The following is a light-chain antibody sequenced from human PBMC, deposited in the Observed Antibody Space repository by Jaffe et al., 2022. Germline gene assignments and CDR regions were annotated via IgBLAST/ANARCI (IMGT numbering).Light chain of an antibody. J-gene: IGKJ4*02. CDR1: QTVSTN. Sequence: VLMTQSPDTLSVSPGESATLSCRASQTVSTNLVWYQQKPGQPPRLLVYGASTRATGIPARFSGTGSGTEFTLTIRSLQSEDFAVYYCQQYNNWPRTLGGGTRVEIK. CDR2: GAS. CDR3: QQYNNWPRT. V-gene: IGKV3-15*01.